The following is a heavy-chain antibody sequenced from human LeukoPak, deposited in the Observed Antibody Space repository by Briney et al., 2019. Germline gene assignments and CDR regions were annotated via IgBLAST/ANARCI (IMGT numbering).Heavy chain of an antibody. V-gene: IGHV3-23*01. CDR1: GFTFSSYA. D-gene: IGHD6-13*01. CDR2: ICGSGGST. Sequence: PGGSLRLSCAASGFTFSSYAWSWVRQAPGKGLEWVSVICGSGGSTYYPASMRRRFTISRDNSKNTLYLQMSSLRAEDTAVYYWAKDGSSSWYYYYYGMDVWGQGTTVTVSS. CDR3: AKDGSSSWYYYYYGMDV. J-gene: IGHJ6*02.